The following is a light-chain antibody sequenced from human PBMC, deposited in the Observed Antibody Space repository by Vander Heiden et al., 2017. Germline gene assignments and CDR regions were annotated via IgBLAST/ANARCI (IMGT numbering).Light chain of an antibody. CDR1: QSVSSS. V-gene: IGKV3-11*01. J-gene: IGKJ4*01. CDR3: QQRGNWPVA. CDR2: DAS. Sequence: EIVLRQSPATLSLSPGERATLSCRASQSVSSSLAWYQQKPGQAPRLLIYDASNRATGIPARFSGSGSETDFTLTISSLEPEDFAVYYCQQRGNWPVAFGGGTTVEIK.